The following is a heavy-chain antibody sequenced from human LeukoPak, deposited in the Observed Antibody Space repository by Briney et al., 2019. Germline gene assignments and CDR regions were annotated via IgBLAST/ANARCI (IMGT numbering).Heavy chain of an antibody. V-gene: IGHV3-21*01. J-gene: IGHJ4*02. Sequence: GGSLRLSCAASGFTFSSYSMNWVRQAPGKGLEWVSFISSSSSYIYYADSVKGRFTISRDNAKNSLYLQMNSPRAEDTAVYYCARDNNYDFWSGYPNIDYWGQGTLVTVSS. CDR2: ISSSSSYI. CDR3: ARDNNYDFWSGYPNIDY. CDR1: GFTFSSYS. D-gene: IGHD3-3*01.